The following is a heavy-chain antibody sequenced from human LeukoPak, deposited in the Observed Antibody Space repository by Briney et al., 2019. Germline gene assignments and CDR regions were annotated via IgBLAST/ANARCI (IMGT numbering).Heavy chain of an antibody. Sequence: SETLSLTCTVSGGSISSYYWSWIRQPPGKGLEWIGYIYYSGSTNYNPSLKSRVTISVDTSKNQFSLKLSSVTAADTAVYYCARDRIVGAHTAFDIWGQGTMVTVSS. CDR3: ARDRIVGAHTAFDI. CDR1: GGSISSYY. J-gene: IGHJ3*02. D-gene: IGHD1-26*01. V-gene: IGHV4-59*01. CDR2: IYYSGST.